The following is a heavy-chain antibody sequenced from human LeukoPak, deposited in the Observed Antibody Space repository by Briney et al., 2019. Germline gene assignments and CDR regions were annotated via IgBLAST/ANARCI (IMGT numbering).Heavy chain of an antibody. Sequence: GGSLRLTCAASGFTLNSYRMNWVRQAPGKGLGWISYITVSSSTVHYADSVTGSFTISRHPATNSLFLQMNSLRAEDTALYYCVRGNCGTIDYLGQGTLVTVSS. CDR2: ITVSSSTV. CDR1: GFTLNSYR. D-gene: IGHD1-1*01. J-gene: IGHJ4*02. CDR3: VRGNCGTIDY. V-gene: IGHV3-48*01.